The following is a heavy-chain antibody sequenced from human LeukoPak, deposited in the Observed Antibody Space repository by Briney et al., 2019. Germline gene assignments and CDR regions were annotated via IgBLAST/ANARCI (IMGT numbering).Heavy chain of an antibody. CDR3: ARGAVRFWDY. J-gene: IGHJ4*02. CDR2: IYSHNGGT. Sequence: ASVKVSCKASGGTFSSYAISWVRQAPGQGLEWMGWIYSHNGGTHYAQKFQGRVTMTRDTSTSTAYMELSGLRLDDTAVYYCARGAVRFWDYWGQGTLVTVSS. V-gene: IGHV1-2*02. D-gene: IGHD3-3*01. CDR1: GGTFSSYA.